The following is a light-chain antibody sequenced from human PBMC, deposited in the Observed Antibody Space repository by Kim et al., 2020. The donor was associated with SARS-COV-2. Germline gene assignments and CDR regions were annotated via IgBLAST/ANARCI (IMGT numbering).Light chain of an antibody. CDR2: SNN. V-gene: IGLV1-44*01. J-gene: IGLJ3*02. Sequence: QSVLTQPPSTSGTPGQSVSISCIGSSSDIGSNSVNWYRHYPGMAPQLLVHSNNQRPSGVADRFSGSKSGTSASLAIRGLRSEDEADYYCSTWDDRVDAWVFGAGTKVSVL. CDR1: SSDIGSNS. CDR3: STWDDRVDAWV.